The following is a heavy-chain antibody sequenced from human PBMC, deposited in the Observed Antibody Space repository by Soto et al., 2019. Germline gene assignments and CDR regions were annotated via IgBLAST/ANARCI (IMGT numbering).Heavy chain of an antibody. Sequence: PSETLSLTCTVSGGSISSGGSYWNWIRQHPGKGLQWIGYIYYTGSTYYNPSLNSRVTISVDTSKNQFSLRLYSVTAADTAVYYCAQSPSREAAPDGDWFDPWGQGTLVTVSS. J-gene: IGHJ5*02. CDR2: IYYTGST. CDR1: GGSISSGGSY. D-gene: IGHD3-10*01. V-gene: IGHV4-31*03. CDR3: AQSPSREAAPDGDWFDP.